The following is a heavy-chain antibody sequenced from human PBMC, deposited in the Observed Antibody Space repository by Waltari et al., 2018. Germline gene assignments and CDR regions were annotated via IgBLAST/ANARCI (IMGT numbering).Heavy chain of an antibody. CDR2: IKQDGSEK. Sequence: EVQLVESGGGLVQPGGSLRLSCAASGFTFRRYWMSWVRQAPGQGLEWGANIKQDGSEKDYVDSVKGRFTISRDNAKNSLYLQMNSLRAEDTAVYYCARDWGYNLPWFDPWGQGTLVTVSS. CDR1: GFTFRRYW. V-gene: IGHV3-7*01. D-gene: IGHD3-10*01. CDR3: ARDWGYNLPWFDP. J-gene: IGHJ5*02.